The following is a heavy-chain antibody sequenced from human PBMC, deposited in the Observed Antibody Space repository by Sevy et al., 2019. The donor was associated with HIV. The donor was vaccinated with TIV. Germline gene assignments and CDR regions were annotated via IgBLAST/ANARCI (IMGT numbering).Heavy chain of an antibody. D-gene: IGHD6-19*01. CDR3: ATGIVGAVAGSAVVFDY. V-gene: IGHV3-15*01. CDR1: GFTFSNAW. J-gene: IGHJ4*02. Sequence: GGSLRLSCAASGFTFSNAWMIWVRQAPGKGLEWVGRIKSKTDGETTDYAAPVKGRFTISRADSKNTLYLQMNSLKSEDTAGYYCATGIVGAVAGSAVVFDYWGQGTLVTVSS. CDR2: IKSKTDGETT.